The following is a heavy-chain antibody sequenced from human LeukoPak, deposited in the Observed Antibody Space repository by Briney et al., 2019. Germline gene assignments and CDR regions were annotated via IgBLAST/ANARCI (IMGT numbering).Heavy chain of an antibody. CDR3: AKQEAPPGSAY. D-gene: IGHD3-10*01. Sequence: GGSLRLSCAASGFTFSSYAMSWVRQAPGKGLERVSAISGSGGSTYYADSVKGRFTISRDNSKNTLYLQMNSLRAEDTAVYYCAKQEAPPGSAYWGQGTLVTVSS. CDR2: ISGSGGST. CDR1: GFTFSSYA. J-gene: IGHJ4*02. V-gene: IGHV3-23*01.